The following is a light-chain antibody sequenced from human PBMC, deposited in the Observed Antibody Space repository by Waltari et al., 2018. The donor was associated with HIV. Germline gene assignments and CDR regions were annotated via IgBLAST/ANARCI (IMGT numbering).Light chain of an antibody. J-gene: IGLJ2*01. CDR3: QSYDSSLTGSV. Sequence: QSVLTQPPSVSGAPGQRVTISCPGSRSNIGAGYDVHWYQQVPGTAPKLLIYGNNNRPSGVPDRFSASKSGASPSLAITGLQAEDEADYYCQSYDSSLTGSVFGGGTKLTVL. V-gene: IGLV1-40*01. CDR1: RSNIGAGYD. CDR2: GNN.